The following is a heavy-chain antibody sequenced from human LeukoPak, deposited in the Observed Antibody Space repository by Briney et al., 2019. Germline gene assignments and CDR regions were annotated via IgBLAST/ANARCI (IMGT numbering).Heavy chain of an antibody. J-gene: IGHJ5*02. D-gene: IGHD6-13*01. Sequence: ASVKVSFKSSGYTFTSYDINWVRQATAQGLEWMGWMNPNSGNTGYEQKFQGRVTMTRNTSISTAYMELSSLRSEDTAVYYCSRGDRIAAAGTGWFDPWGQGTLVTVSS. CDR3: SRGDRIAAAGTGWFDP. V-gene: IGHV1-8*01. CDR1: GYTFTSYD. CDR2: MNPNSGNT.